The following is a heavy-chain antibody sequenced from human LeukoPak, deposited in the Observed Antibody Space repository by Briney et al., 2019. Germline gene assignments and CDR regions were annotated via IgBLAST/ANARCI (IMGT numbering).Heavy chain of an antibody. CDR2: ISGSGGST. V-gene: IGHV3-23*01. CDR1: GFIFSNYA. CDR3: ARHSPLWGY. D-gene: IGHD7-27*01. J-gene: IGHJ4*02. Sequence: GGSLRLSCAASGFIFSNYAMSWVRQAPGKGLEWVSDISGSGGSTYYADSVKGRFTISRDNAKSSLYLQMNSLRAEDTALYHCARHSPLWGYWGQGTLVTVSS.